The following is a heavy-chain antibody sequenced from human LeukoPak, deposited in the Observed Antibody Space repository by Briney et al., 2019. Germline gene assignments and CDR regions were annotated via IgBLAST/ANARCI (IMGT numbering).Heavy chain of an antibody. Sequence: GGSLRLSCAASGFTFDSYAMTWVRQAPGKGLEWVSVICGSSADTYYADSVKGRFTISRDNSKNTLCLQMNSLSAEDTATYYCATSRKQWFPDYWGQGTLVTVSS. CDR2: ICGSSADT. J-gene: IGHJ4*02. D-gene: IGHD6-19*01. V-gene: IGHV3-23*01. CDR3: ATSRKQWFPDY. CDR1: GFTFDSYA.